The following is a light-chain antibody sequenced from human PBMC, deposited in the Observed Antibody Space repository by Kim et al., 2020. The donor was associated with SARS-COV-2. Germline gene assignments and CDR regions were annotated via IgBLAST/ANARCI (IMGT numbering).Light chain of an antibody. Sequence: SSAVGDRVTITCRASQAISRYLNWYQQKPEKAPKLLIYAASSLQSAIPSSFSGSGSETDFTLTISSLQPEDFATCYCQQSYSTPRTFGQGTKLEI. CDR1: QAISRY. J-gene: IGKJ2*01. V-gene: IGKV1-39*01. CDR3: QQSYSTPRT. CDR2: AAS.